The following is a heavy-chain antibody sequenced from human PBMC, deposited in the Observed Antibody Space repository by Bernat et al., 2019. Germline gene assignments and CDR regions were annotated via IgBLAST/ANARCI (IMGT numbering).Heavy chain of an antibody. J-gene: IGHJ6*03. CDR2: TYYRSKWSD. CDR1: GDSVSSNSAA. CDR3: ARAALFRDYFTDV. V-gene: IGHV6-1*01. Sequence: QVQLQQSGPGLVKPSQTLSLTCAISGDSVSSNSAAWNWIRQSPSRGLEWLGRTYYRSKWSDNYAVSVRSRITNKRDTSKNQFPLQLNSVTPEDTDVYYCARAALFRDYFTDVWGKGTTVTVSS.